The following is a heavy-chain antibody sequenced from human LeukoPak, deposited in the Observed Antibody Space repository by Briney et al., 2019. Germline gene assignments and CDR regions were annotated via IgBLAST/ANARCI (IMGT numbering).Heavy chain of an antibody. D-gene: IGHD6-13*01. CDR2: ISAYNGNT. CDR3: ARLPPHSSSWYRNLKYYYYMDV. Sequence: ASVKVSCKASGYTFTSYGISWVRQAPGQGLEWMGWISAYNGNTNYAQKLQGRVTMTTDTSTSTAYMELRSLRSDDTAVYYCARLPPHSSSWYRNLKYYYYMDVWGKGTTVTISS. CDR1: GYTFTSYG. J-gene: IGHJ6*03. V-gene: IGHV1-18*01.